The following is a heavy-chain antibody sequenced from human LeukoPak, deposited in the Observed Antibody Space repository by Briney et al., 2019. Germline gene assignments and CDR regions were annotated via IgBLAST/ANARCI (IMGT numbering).Heavy chain of an antibody. V-gene: IGHV3-23*01. CDR1: GFSFRSYA. D-gene: IGHD3-22*01. Sequence: GGSLRLSCAASGFSFRSYAMSWVRQAPGKGLEWVSAIGGSETSTYYSDSVKGRFTVSRDNSKNTLYLQMNSLRAEDTAVYYCAKGETYRVVTSTWDYWGQGTLVTVSS. CDR3: AKGETYRVVTSTWDY. J-gene: IGHJ4*02. CDR2: IGGSETST.